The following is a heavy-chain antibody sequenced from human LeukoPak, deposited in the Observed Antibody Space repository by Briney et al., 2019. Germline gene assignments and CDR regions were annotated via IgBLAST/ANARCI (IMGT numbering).Heavy chain of an antibody. CDR3: AREFPNGGYDSG. J-gene: IGHJ4*02. CDR2: IIPIFGTA. Sequence: VKVSCKASGGTFSSCAISWVRQAPGQGLEWMGGIIPIFGTANYAQKFQGRVTITADKSTSTAYMELSSLRSEDTAVYYCAREFPNGGYDSGWGQGTLVTVSS. V-gene: IGHV1-69*13. D-gene: IGHD5-12*01. CDR1: GGTFSSCA.